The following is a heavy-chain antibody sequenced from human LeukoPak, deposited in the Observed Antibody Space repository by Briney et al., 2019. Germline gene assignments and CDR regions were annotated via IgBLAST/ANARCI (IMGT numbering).Heavy chain of an antibody. CDR1: GFTFSSYS. J-gene: IGHJ3*02. V-gene: IGHV3-21*01. CDR3: ARKRAPGAFDI. CDR2: INSYSSNI. Sequence: GGSLRLSCATSGFTFSSYSMTWVRQAPGKGLDWVSSINSYSSNIYYAGSVKGRSTISRDNAKNSLYLQMNSLRAEDTAVYYCARKRAPGAFDIWGQGAMVTVSS.